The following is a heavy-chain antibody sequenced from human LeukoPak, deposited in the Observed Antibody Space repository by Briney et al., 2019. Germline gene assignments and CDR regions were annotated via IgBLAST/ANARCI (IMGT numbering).Heavy chain of an antibody. D-gene: IGHD1-26*01. CDR1: GFTFSSYA. J-gene: IGHJ4*02. CDR3: ASDLYSGSYSLDY. CDR2: ISAYNGNT. Sequence: GGSLRLSCAASGFTFSSYAMSWVRQAPGQGLEWMGWISAYNGNTNYAQKLQGRVTMTTDTSTSTAYMELRSLRSDDTAVYYCASDLYSGSYSLDYWGQGTLVTVSS. V-gene: IGHV1-18*01.